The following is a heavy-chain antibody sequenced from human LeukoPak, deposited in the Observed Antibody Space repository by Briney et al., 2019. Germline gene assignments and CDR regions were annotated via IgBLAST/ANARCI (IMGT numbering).Heavy chain of an antibody. CDR1: GGFISSYY. V-gene: IGHV4-59*13. J-gene: IGHJ4*02. Sequence: SETLSLTCTVSGGFISSYYWSWIRQPPGKGLEWIGYIYYSGSTNYNPSLKSRVTISVDTSKNQFSLKLSSVTAADTAVYYCAREVGPLIGGFDYWGQGTLVTVSS. CDR2: IYYSGST. D-gene: IGHD3-3*01. CDR3: AREVGPLIGGFDY.